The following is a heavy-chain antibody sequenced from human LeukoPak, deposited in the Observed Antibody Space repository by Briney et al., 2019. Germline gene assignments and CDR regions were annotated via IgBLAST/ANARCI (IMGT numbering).Heavy chain of an antibody. D-gene: IGHD1-20*01. V-gene: IGHV3-30*04. CDR3: AKDGSYVSGTTFYYYYYYMDV. Sequence: GGSLRLSCAASGFTFSSYAMHWVRQAPGKGLEWVAVISYDGSNKYYADSVKGRFTISRDNSKNTLYLQMNSLRAEDTAVYYCAKDGSYVSGTTFYYYYYYMDVWGKGSTVTISS. J-gene: IGHJ6*03. CDR2: ISYDGSNK. CDR1: GFTFSSYA.